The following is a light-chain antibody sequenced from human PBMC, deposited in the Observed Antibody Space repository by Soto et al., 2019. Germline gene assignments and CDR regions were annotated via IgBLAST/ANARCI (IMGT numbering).Light chain of an antibody. CDR2: WAS. CDR3: QQYYSTRT. V-gene: IGKV4-1*01. Sequence: DIVMTQSPDSLAVSLGERATINCKSSQSVLYSSNNKNYLAWYQQKPGQPPKLLIYWASTRESGVPDRFSGSGSGTDFTLTISRLQAEDVAVYYCQQYYSTRTFGQGTKV. CDR1: QSVLYSSNNKNY. J-gene: IGKJ1*01.